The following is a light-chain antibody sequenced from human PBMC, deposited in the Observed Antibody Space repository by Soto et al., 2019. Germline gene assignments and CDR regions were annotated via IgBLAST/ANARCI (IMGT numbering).Light chain of an antibody. J-gene: IGKJ5*01. Sequence: DIVMPPSTASLSVSPGPSATLSCRASQSVSSNLAWYQQQPGQAPRLLIYGASTRATGIPARFSGSGPGTQFTLTISSLQSEDFATYYCQQANSFLPTFGQGGRLEI. CDR3: QQANSFLPT. CDR2: GAS. V-gene: IGKV3-15*01. CDR1: QSVSSN.